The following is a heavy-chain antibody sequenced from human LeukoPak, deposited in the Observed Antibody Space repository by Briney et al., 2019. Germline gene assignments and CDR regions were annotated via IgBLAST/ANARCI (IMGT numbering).Heavy chain of an antibody. J-gene: IGHJ4*02. CDR2: IIPIFGTA. CDR1: GGTFSSYA. D-gene: IGHD6-19*01. Sequence: SVKVSCKASGGTFSSYAISWVRQAPGQGLEWMGRIIPIFGTANYAQKFQGRVTITTDESTSTVYMELSSLRSEDTAVYYCARDNPPALYSSGWYGNQGDYWGQGTLVTVSS. V-gene: IGHV1-69*05. CDR3: ARDNPPALYSSGWYGNQGDY.